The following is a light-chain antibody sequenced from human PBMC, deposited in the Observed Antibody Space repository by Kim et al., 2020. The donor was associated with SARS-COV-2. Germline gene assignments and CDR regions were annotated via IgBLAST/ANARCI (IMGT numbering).Light chain of an antibody. CDR1: QSLLRSNGYNY. CDR2: LGS. CDR3: MEALEAH. Sequence: DIVMTQSPLSLPVAPGEPASISCRSSQSLLRSNGYNYVDWYLQRPGQSPQLLISLGSRRASGVPDRFSGSGSGTDFTLEISRVEADDVCIYYCMEALEAHFGQGTKLEI. J-gene: IGKJ2*01. V-gene: IGKV2-28*01.